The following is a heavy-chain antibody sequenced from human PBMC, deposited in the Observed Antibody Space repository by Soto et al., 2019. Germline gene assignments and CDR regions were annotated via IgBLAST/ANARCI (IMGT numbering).Heavy chain of an antibody. CDR3: ARPKGGDCFDY. CDR1: GFDFSVYD. Sequence: GGSLRLSCAASGFDFSVYDMHWVRQAAGKGLEWVARIWYNGGTKVYADSVEGRFTISRDNSKNTLYLQMDSLRVEDSALYYCARPKGGDCFDYWGQGALVTVSS. CDR2: IWYNGGTK. V-gene: IGHV3-33*01. J-gene: IGHJ4*02. D-gene: IGHD3-10*01.